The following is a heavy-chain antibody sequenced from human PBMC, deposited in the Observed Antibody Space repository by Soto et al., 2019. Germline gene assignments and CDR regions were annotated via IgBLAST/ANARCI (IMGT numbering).Heavy chain of an antibody. Sequence: GGSLRLSCAVSGFAFRTYAMAWVRQAPGKGLEWVSGIWGSGDRTFYADSVKGRFTISRDNSRNTLYLQMYSLTAEDTALYYCAKTGPYCGGDCSRYFYGMDVWGQGTTVTAP. V-gene: IGHV3-23*01. J-gene: IGHJ6*02. CDR2: IWGSGDRT. CDR1: GFAFRTYA. CDR3: AKTGPYCGGDCSRYFYGMDV. D-gene: IGHD2-21*02.